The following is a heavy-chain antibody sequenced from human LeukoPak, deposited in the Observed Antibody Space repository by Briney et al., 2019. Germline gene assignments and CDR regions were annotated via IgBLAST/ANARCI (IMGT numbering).Heavy chain of an antibody. CDR1: GFTVSSNY. CDR3: AKDYYGSGSYYTGFDY. CDR2: IYSGGST. Sequence: GGSLRLSCAASGFTVSSNYMSWVRQAPGKGLEWVSVIYSGGSTYYADSVKGRFTISRDNSKNTLYLQMNSLRAEDTAVYYCAKDYYGSGSYYTGFDYWGQGTLVTVSS. D-gene: IGHD3-10*01. J-gene: IGHJ4*02. V-gene: IGHV3-53*01.